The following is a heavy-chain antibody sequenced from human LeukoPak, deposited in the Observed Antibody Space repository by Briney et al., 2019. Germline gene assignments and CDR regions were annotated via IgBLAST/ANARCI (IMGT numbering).Heavy chain of an antibody. CDR2: ISGENGNT. CDR1: GYTFSSYG. V-gene: IGHV1-18*01. CDR3: ARDVGYYFDY. Sequence: ASVKVSCKASGYTFSSYGITWVRKAPGQGLEWMGWISGENGNTNYAQKFQGRVTMTTDTSTSTAYMELRSLRSDDTAVYYCARDVGYYFDYWGQGTLVTVSS. D-gene: IGHD6-13*01. J-gene: IGHJ4*02.